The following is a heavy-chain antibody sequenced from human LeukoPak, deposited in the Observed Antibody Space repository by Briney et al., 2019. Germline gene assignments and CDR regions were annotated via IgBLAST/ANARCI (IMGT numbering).Heavy chain of an antibody. CDR1: GGSISSGSYY. CDR3: ARDQSSSWYPTPYYYYMDV. Sequence: SETLSLTCTVSGGSISSGSYYWSWIRQPPGKGLEWIGSIYHSGSTYYNPSLKSRVTISVDTSKNQFSLQLNSVTPEDTAVYYCARDQSSSWYPTPYYYYMDVWGKGTTVTVSS. V-gene: IGHV4-39*07. CDR2: IYHSGST. J-gene: IGHJ6*03. D-gene: IGHD6-13*01.